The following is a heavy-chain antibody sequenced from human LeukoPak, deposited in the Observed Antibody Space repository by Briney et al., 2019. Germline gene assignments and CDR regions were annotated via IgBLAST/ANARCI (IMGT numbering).Heavy chain of an antibody. CDR2: TSDDGSSK. CDR3: ARVDDLDAFDI. CDR1: GFTFSNHA. Sequence: GRSLRLSCVASGFTFSNHAMHWVRQAPGKGLEWVAVTSDDGSSKYYVDSVKGRFTISRDNSKNTLYLQMNSLRPEDTAMYYCARVDDLDAFDIWGQGTMVTVSS. V-gene: IGHV3-30*04. J-gene: IGHJ3*02. D-gene: IGHD2-2*03.